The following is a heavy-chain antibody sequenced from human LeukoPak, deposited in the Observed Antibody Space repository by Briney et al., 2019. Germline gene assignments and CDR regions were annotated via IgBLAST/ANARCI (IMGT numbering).Heavy chain of an antibody. V-gene: IGHV4-39*07. CDR1: GFTFSSYS. CDR3: ARVIGYYGSGSYFRLDY. J-gene: IGHJ4*02. D-gene: IGHD3-10*01. CDR2: IYYSGSS. Sequence: GSLRLSCAASGFTFSSYSMNWVRQAPGKGLEWIGSIYYSGSSYYNPSLKSRVTMSIDTSKNQFSLKLNSVTAADTAVYYCARVIGYYGSGSYFRLDYWGQGNLVTVSS.